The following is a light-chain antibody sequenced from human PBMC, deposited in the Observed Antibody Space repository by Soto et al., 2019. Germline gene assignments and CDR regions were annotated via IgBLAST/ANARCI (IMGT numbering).Light chain of an antibody. J-gene: IGLJ1*01. V-gene: IGLV2-14*01. CDR3: TSYTLTSTFV. CDR1: SSDVGAYNY. CDR2: EVS. Sequence: QSVLTQPASVSGSPGQSITISCTGTSSDVGAYNYVSWYQQHPGKAPKLIIYEVSNRPSGVSNRFSGFKSGNTASLTISGLRAEDEADYYCTSYTLTSTFVFGTGTKVTVL.